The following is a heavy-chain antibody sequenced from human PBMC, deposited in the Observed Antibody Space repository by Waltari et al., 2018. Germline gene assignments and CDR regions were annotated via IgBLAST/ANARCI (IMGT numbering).Heavy chain of an antibody. CDR2: IHYSGSP. CDR1: GGSISSSSYY. CDR3: ARDLRIIGATLDF. J-gene: IGHJ4*02. V-gene: IGHV4-39*07. Sequence: QLQLQESGPGLVKPSETLSLTCTVSGGSISSSSYYWGWIRQPPGKGLEWIGSIHYSGSPYYNPSLKGRVSISVDTSRNQFSLKLSSMTAADTAVYYCARDLRIIGATLDFWGQGTVVPVSS. D-gene: IGHD1-26*01.